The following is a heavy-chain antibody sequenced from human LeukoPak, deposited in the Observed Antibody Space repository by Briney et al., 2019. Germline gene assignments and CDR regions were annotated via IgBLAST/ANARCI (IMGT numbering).Heavy chain of an antibody. CDR3: ARDNCSGGSCLDY. D-gene: IGHD2-15*01. Sequence: GGSLRLSCAASGFTFSSYSMNWVRQAPGKGLEWVSSISSSSSYIYYADSVKGRFTISRDNAKNSLYLQMNSLRAEDTAVYYCARDNCSGGSCLDYWGQGTLVTVSS. CDR2: ISSSSSYI. J-gene: IGHJ4*02. V-gene: IGHV3-21*01. CDR1: GFTFSSYS.